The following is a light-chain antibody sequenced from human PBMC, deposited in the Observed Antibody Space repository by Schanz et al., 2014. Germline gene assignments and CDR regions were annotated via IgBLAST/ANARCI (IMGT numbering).Light chain of an antibody. V-gene: IGKV3-15*01. J-gene: IGKJ1*01. CDR1: QSVSSN. CDR2: GSS. Sequence: DIVMTQSPVTLSVSPGERATLSCWASQSVSSNLAWYQQKPGQAPRLLIYGSSNRATGVPARFSGSGSGTEFTLTISSLQSEDFAVYYCQQYNNWPWTFGQGTKVEIK. CDR3: QQYNNWPWT.